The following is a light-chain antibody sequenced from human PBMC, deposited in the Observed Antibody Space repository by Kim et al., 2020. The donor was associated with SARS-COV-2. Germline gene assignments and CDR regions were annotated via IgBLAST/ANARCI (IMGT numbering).Light chain of an antibody. CDR2: GNN. J-gene: IGLJ1*01. Sequence: TITCSRRRSTIGAAYDVHWYLQLPGTGPHLIIYGNNNRPSGVPDRVSGSKSGTSASLAITGLQAEDEADYSCQSFDRDVNGYVFGTGTRVTVL. CDR1: RSTIGAAYD. V-gene: IGLV1-40*01. CDR3: QSFDRDVNGYV.